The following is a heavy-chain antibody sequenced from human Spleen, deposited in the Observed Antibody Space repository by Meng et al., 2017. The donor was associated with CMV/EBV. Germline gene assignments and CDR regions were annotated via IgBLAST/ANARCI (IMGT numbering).Heavy chain of an antibody. J-gene: IGHJ6*02. CDR2: IRYDGSDK. Sequence: GESLKISCAASGFRFSTYGMHWVRQAPGKGLEWVAFIRYDGSDKYYGDSVKGRSTISRDDSKNTVYLQMSGLRGDDTAVYYCAKDPSRYYFGMDVWGQGSAVTVSS. CDR3: AKDPSRYYFGMDV. CDR1: GFRFSTYG. V-gene: IGHV3-30*02.